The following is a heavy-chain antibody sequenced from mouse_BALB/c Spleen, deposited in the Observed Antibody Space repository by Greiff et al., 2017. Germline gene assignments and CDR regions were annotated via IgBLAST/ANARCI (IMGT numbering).Heavy chain of an antibody. D-gene: IGHD2-3*01. CDR3: ARRGGYYSIYYAMDY. V-gene: IGHV4-1*02. Sequence: EVKLMESGGGLVQPGGSLKLSCAASGFDFSRYWMSWVRQAPGKGLEWIGEINPDSSTINYTPSLKDKFIISRDNAKNTLYLQMSKVRSEDTALYYCARRGGYYSIYYAMDYWGQGTSVTVSS. J-gene: IGHJ4*01. CDR1: GFDFSRYW. CDR2: INPDSSTI.